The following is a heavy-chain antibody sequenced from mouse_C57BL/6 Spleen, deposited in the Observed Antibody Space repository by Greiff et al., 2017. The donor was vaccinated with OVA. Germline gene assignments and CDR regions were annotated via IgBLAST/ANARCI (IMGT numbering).Heavy chain of an antibody. V-gene: IGHV1-18*01. CDR1: GYTFTDYN. D-gene: IGHD2-1*01. Sequence: VQLQQSGPELVKPGASVKIPCKASGYTFTDYNMDWVKQSHGKSLEWIGDINPNNGGTIYNQKFKGKATLTVDKSSSTAYMELRSLTSEDTAVYYCARSPGYGNYEVVFDYWGQGTTLTVSS. J-gene: IGHJ2*01. CDR2: INPNNGGT. CDR3: ARSPGYGNYEVVFDY.